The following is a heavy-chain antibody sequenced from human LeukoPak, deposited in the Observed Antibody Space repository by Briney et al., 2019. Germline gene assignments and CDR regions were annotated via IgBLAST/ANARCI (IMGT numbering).Heavy chain of an antibody. CDR1: GHNDRSNSAT. D-gene: IGHD1-7*01. Sequence: SQTLSLTCAISGHNDRSNSATWNWIRQSPSRVLERVGRKYYRPNWNHDYSSSVRSRLTITSDTTKNQVSLHLNSVTPDDSAVYYCARVQYGTIDSWGQGTLVTVSS. CDR3: ARVQYGTIDS. CDR2: KYYRPNWNH. V-gene: IGHV6-1*01. J-gene: IGHJ4*02.